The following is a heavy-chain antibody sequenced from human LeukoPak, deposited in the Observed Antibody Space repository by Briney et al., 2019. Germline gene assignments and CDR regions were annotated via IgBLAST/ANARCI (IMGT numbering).Heavy chain of an antibody. V-gene: IGHV5-51*01. Sequence: VQSLNSSCKGSGYIFTHNWIGWVRQMPGKGLEWMGIIYPGDSDTRYSPSFEGQVTISVDKSISTAYLQWSSLKASDTAMYYCARQTRDGSGSRGYSFDFWGQGTLVPVTS. D-gene: IGHD3-10*01. J-gene: IGHJ4*02. CDR2: IYPGDSDT. CDR3: ARQTRDGSGSRGYSFDF. CDR1: GYIFTHNW.